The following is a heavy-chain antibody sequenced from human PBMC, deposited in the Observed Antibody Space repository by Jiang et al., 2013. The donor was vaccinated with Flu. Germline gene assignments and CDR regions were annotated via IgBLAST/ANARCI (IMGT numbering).Heavy chain of an antibody. D-gene: IGHD2-2*01. V-gene: IGHV4-39*01. CDR3: AYVRCSSTSCYEENWFDP. CDR2: IYYSGST. Sequence: GSGLVKPSETLSLTCTVSGGSISSSSYYWGWIRQPPGKGLEWIGSIYYSGSTYYNPSLKSRVTISVDTSKNQFSLKLSSVTAADTAVYYCAYVRCSSTSCYEENWFDPWGQGTLVTVSS. J-gene: IGHJ5*02. CDR1: GGSISSSSYY.